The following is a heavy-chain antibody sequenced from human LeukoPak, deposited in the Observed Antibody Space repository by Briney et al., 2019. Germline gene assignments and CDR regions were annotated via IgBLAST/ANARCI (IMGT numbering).Heavy chain of an antibody. CDR2: IYTSGST. Sequence: SSETLSLTCTVSGGSISSYYWSWIRQPAGKGLEWIGRIYTSGSTNYNPSLKSRVTMSVDTSKNQFSLKLSSVTAADTAVYYCARGGIAAAGYYYYYMDVWGKGTTVTISS. V-gene: IGHV4-4*07. CDR1: GGSISSYY. CDR3: ARGGIAAAGYYYYYMDV. J-gene: IGHJ6*03. D-gene: IGHD6-13*01.